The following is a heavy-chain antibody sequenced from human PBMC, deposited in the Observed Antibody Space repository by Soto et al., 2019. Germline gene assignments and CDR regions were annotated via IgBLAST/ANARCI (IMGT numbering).Heavy chain of an antibody. V-gene: IGHV3-30-3*01. CDR2: MSYDGSNK. CDR3: ARDEAAAAATGVDY. Sequence: GGSLRLSCAVSGFTFSSYAMHWVRQAPGKGLEWVAFMSYDGSNKYYADSVKGRFTISRDNSKNTLYLQMNSLRAEDTALYYCARDEAAAAATGVDYWGQGTLVTVSS. CDR1: GFTFSSYA. J-gene: IGHJ4*02. D-gene: IGHD6-13*01.